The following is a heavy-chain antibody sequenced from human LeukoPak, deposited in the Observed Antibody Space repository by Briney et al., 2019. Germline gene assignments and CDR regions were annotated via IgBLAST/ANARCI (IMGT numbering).Heavy chain of an antibody. CDR2: INHSGST. D-gene: IGHD3-22*01. CDR3: ARRITMIVVVIKGGWFDP. J-gene: IGHJ5*02. CDR1: GGSFSGYY. V-gene: IGHV4-34*01. Sequence: SETLSLTCAVYGGSFSGYYWSWSRQPPGKGLEWIGEINHSGSTNYNPSLKSRVTISVDTSKNQFSLKLSSVTAADTAVYYCARRITMIVVVIKGGWFDPWGQGTLVTVSS.